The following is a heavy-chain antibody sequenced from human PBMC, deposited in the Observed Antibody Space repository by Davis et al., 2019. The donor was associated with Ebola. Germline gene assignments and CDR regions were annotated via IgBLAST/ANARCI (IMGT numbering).Heavy chain of an antibody. J-gene: IGHJ4*02. D-gene: IGHD6-6*01. Sequence: ASVKVSCKASGYTFTSYGISWVRQAPGQGLEWMGWISAYNGNTNYPQKLQGRVTMTTDTSASTAYLELRSLRSDDTAVYYCTRDEGIAAQGYWGQGTLVTVSS. V-gene: IGHV1-18*01. CDR3: TRDEGIAAQGY. CDR2: ISAYNGNT. CDR1: GYTFTSYG.